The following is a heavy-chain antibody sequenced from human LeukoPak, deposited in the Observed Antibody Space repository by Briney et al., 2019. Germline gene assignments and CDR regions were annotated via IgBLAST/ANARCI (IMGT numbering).Heavy chain of an antibody. J-gene: IGHJ3*02. V-gene: IGHV4-4*07. D-gene: IGHD6-6*01. CDR2: IYTSGST. CDR1: GGSISSYY. CDR3: ARGRPDYDAFDI. Sequence: SETLSLTCTVSGGSISSYYWSWIRQPAGKGLEWIGRIYTSGSTNYNPSLKSRVTMSADTSKNQFSLKLSSVTAADTAVYYCARGRPDYDAFDIWGQGTMVTVSS.